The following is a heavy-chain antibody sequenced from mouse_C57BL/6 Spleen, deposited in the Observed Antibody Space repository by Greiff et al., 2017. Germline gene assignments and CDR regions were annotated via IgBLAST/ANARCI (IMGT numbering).Heavy chain of an antibody. CDR3: APSYYDYSSYYAMDY. J-gene: IGHJ4*01. CDR2: IHPNSGST. V-gene: IGHV1-64*01. CDR1: GYTFTSYW. D-gene: IGHD2-4*01. Sequence: QVQLKQPGAELVKPGASVKLSCKASGYTFTSYWMHWVKQRPGQGLEWIGMIHPNSGSTNYNEKFKSKATLTVDKSSSTAYMQLSSLTSEDSAVYYCAPSYYDYSSYYAMDYWGQGTSVTVSS.